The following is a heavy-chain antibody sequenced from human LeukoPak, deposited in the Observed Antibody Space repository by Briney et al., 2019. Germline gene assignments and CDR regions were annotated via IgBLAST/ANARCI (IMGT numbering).Heavy chain of an antibody. Sequence: SETLSLTCSASGGSMRSDSSFWSWIRQPAGKGLEWIGRIYATGNTNYNPSLERRVTISVDTSKNQFSLELTSVTAADTAVYYCARELGSDYGGYSPWGQGTLVTVSS. V-gene: IGHV4-61*02. D-gene: IGHD4-23*01. CDR2: IYATGNT. CDR3: ARELGSDYGGYSP. J-gene: IGHJ5*02. CDR1: GGSMRSDSSF.